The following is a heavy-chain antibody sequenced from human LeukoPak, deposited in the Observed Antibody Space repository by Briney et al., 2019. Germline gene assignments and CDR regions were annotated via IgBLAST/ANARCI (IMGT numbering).Heavy chain of an antibody. Sequence: PGGSLRLSCAASGFSFSAYAMSWVRQAPGKGLEWVSVISGSGASTYYADSVKGRFTISRHNSKNTLYLQMNSLRAEDTAVYYCARIRTAVTTSWYFDLWGRGTLVTVSS. D-gene: IGHD4-17*01. J-gene: IGHJ2*01. CDR2: ISGSGAST. V-gene: IGHV3-23*01. CDR1: GFSFSAYA. CDR3: ARIRTAVTTSWYFDL.